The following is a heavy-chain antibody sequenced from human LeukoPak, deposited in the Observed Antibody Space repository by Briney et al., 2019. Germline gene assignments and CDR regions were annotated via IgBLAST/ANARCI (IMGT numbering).Heavy chain of an antibody. CDR3: IGGDYDYVWGSYRPI. J-gene: IGHJ4*02. Sequence: GGSLRLSCAASGFTFSSYWMSWVRQAPGKGLEWVANIKQDGSEKYYVDSVKGRFIISRDNAKNSLYLQMNSLRAEDTAVYYCIGGDYDYVWGSYRPIWGQGTLVTVSS. D-gene: IGHD3-16*02. V-gene: IGHV3-7*03. CDR2: IKQDGSEK. CDR1: GFTFSSYW.